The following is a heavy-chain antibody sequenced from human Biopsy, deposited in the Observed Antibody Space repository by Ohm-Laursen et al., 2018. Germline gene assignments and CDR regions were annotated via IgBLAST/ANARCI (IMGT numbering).Heavy chain of an antibody. V-gene: IGHV2-70*04. D-gene: IGHD1-26*01. CDR1: GFSFTTVGMR. CDR3: ARASASQYYGVDV. Sequence: PTQTLTLTYTFSGFSFTTVGMRVTWIRQAPGKALEWLAHIDWAGDTRYSASLKTRLSISKDTFKDQVVLTMTDIDPVDTATYYCARASASQYYGVDVWGQGTSVTASS. J-gene: IGHJ6*02. CDR2: IDWAGDT.